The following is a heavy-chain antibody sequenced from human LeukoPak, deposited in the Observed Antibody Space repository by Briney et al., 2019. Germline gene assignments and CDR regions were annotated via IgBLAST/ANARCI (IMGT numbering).Heavy chain of an antibody. V-gene: IGHV4-59*01. J-gene: IGHJ4*02. Sequence: SETLSLTCTVSGGSISSYYWSWIRQPPGKGLEWIGYIYYSGSTNYNPSLKSRVTISVDTSRNQFSLKLSSVTAADTAVYYCARDFPPARWGQGTLVTVSS. CDR2: IYYSGST. CDR1: GGSISSYY. CDR3: ARDFPPAR. D-gene: IGHD2-15*01.